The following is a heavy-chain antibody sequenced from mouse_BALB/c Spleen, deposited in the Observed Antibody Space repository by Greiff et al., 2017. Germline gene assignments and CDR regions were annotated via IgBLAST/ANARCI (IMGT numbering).Heavy chain of an antibody. CDR1: GFNIKDTY. Sequence: EVQLQQSGAELVKPGASVKLSCTASGFNIKDTYMHWVKQRPEQGLEWIGRIDPANGNTKYDPKFQGKATITADTSSNTAYLQLSSLTSEDTAVYYCAPDYYGTWFAYWGQGTLVTVSA. V-gene: IGHV14-3*02. CDR2: IDPANGNT. CDR3: APDYYGTWFAY. J-gene: IGHJ3*01. D-gene: IGHD1-1*01.